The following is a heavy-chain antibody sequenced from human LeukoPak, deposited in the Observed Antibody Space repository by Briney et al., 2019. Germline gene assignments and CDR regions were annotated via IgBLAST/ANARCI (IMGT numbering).Heavy chain of an antibody. V-gene: IGHV3-48*03. J-gene: IGHJ4*02. CDR2: ISSSGSTI. CDR3: AREARMIVVVITTGYDY. Sequence: GGSLRLSCAASGFTFSSYEMNWVRQAPGKALEWVSYISSSGSTIYYADSVKGRFTISRDNAKNSLYLQMNSLRAEDTAVYYCAREARMIVVVITTGYDYWGQGTLVTVSS. CDR1: GFTFSSYE. D-gene: IGHD3-22*01.